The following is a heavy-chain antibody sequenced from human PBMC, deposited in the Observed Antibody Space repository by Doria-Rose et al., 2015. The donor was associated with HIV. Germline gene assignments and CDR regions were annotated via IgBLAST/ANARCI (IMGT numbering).Heavy chain of an antibody. J-gene: IGHJ4*02. CDR2: IFSDDER. Sequence: QITLKESGPVLVKPTETLTLTCTVSGVSLSSPGMGVSWIRQPPAKALEWLANIFSDDERSYKTSLKSRTTISRGTSKSQVVLTMTDMDPVDTATYYCARIKSSRWYHKYYFDFWGQGTLVIVSA. V-gene: IGHV2-26*01. CDR3: ARIKSSRWYHKYYFDF. D-gene: IGHD6-13*01. CDR1: GVSLSSPGMG.